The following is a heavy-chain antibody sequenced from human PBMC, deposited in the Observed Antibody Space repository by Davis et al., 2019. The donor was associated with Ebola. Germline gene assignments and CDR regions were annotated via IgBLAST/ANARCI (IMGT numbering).Heavy chain of an antibody. CDR1: GFTFSDYY. V-gene: IGHV3-11*04. J-gene: IGHJ4*02. D-gene: IGHD3-22*01. CDR3: AKNRVMIVVVSDFDY. CDR2: ISSSGSTI. Sequence: GESLKISCAASGFTFSDYYMSWIRQAPGKGLEWVSYISSSGSTIYYADSVKGRFTISRDNAKNSLYLQMNSLRAEDTAVYYCAKNRVMIVVVSDFDYWGQGTLVTVSS.